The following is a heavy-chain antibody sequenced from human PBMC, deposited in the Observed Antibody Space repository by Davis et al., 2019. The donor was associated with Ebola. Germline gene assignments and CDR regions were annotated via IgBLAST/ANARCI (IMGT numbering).Heavy chain of an antibody. CDR1: GFTFSSYW. D-gene: IGHD2-2*01. Sequence: PGGSLRLSCAASGFTFSSYWMHWVRQAPGKGLVWVSRINSDGSSTSYADSVKGRFTISRDNAKNTLYLQMNSLRAEDTAVYYCVRRGLPAATEFYFDYWGQGALVTVSS. J-gene: IGHJ4*02. CDR2: INSDGSST. V-gene: IGHV3-74*01. CDR3: VRRGLPAATEFYFDY.